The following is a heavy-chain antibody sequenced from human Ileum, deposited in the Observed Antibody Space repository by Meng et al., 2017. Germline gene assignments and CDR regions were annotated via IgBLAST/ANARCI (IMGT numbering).Heavy chain of an antibody. J-gene: IGHJ4*02. CDR1: GFSLRSYS. V-gene: IGHV3-21*01. D-gene: IGHD1-26*01. CDR2: ISSSSSYI. CDR3: ARDFSGSYYTNYFDY. Sequence: EVQLGESGGGLVKPGGSLRRSCAASGFSLRSYSVNWVRQAPGKGLEWVSSISSSSSYIFYADSVKGRFTISRDNAKNSVYLQMNSLRAEDTAVYYCARDFSGSYYTNYFDYWGQGTLVTVSS.